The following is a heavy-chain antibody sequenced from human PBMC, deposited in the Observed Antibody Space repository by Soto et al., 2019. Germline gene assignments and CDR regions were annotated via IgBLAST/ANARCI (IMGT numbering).Heavy chain of an antibody. CDR3: ARPQELRYGSGSYKTGFDP. CDR2: INHSGST. CDR1: GGSFSGYY. V-gene: IGHV4-34*01. D-gene: IGHD3-10*01. J-gene: IGHJ5*02. Sequence: PSETLSLTCAVYGGSFSGYYWSWIRQPPGKGLEWIGEINHSGSTNYNPSLKSRVTISVDTSKNQFSLKLSSVTAADTAVYYCARPQELRYGSGSYKTGFDPWGQGTLVTVSS.